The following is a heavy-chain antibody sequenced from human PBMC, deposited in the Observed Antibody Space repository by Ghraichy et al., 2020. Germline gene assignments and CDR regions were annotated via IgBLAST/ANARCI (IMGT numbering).Heavy chain of an antibody. Sequence: GGSLRLSCAASGFTFSAYWMNWVRQAPGKGLEWVAKIKQDGSEKYYVDSVKGRFTISRDNARNSLFLQMNSLRAEDTAVYYCARDPLGPFDIWGQGTMVTVSS. J-gene: IGHJ3*02. CDR1: GFTFSAYW. V-gene: IGHV3-7*01. CDR2: IKQDGSEK. CDR3: ARDPLGPFDI.